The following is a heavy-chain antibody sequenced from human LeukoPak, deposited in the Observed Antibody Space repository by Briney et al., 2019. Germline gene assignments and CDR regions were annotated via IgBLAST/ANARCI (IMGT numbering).Heavy chain of an antibody. CDR1: GYSISSGYY. J-gene: IGHJ6*03. V-gene: IGHV4-38-2*02. CDR2: IYHSGST. D-gene: IGHD2-2*01. Sequence: SETLSLTCTVSGYSISSGYYWGWIRQPPGKGLEWIGSIYHSGSTYYNPSLKSRVTISVDTSKNQFSLKLSSVTAADTAVYYCARCTRGYYYMDVWGKGTTVTVSS. CDR3: ARCTRGYYYMDV.